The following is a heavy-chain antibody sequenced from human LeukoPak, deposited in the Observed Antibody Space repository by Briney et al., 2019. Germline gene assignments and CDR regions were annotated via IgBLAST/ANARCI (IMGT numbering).Heavy chain of an antibody. CDR2: IGTAGDT. CDR3: ARAKSFWSGPSGYYYYGMDV. J-gene: IGHJ6*02. Sequence: GESLRLSCAASGFTFSSYDMHWVRQATGKGLEWVSAIGTAGDTYYPGSVKGRFTTSRENAKNSLYLQMNSLRAGDTAVYYCARAKSFWSGPSGYYYYGMDVWGQGTTVTVSS. CDR1: GFTFSSYD. V-gene: IGHV3-13*01. D-gene: IGHD3-3*01.